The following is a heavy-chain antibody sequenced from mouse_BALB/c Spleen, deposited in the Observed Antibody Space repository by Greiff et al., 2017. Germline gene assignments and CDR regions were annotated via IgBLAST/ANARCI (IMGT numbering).Heavy chain of an antibody. D-gene: IGHD1-2*01. V-gene: IGHV1-63*02. J-gene: IGHJ2*01. CDR3: ARQGGYNFDD. CDR2: IYPGGGYT. CDR1: GYTFTNYW. Sequence: VQLHQSGAELVRPGTSVKISCKASGYTFTNYWLGWVKQRPGHGLEWIGDIYPGGGYTNYNEKFKGKATLTADTSSSTAYMQLSSLTSEDSAVYFCARQGGYNFDDWGQGTTLTVSS.